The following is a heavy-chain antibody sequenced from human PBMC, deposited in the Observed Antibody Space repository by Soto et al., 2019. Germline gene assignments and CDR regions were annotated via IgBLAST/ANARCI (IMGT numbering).Heavy chain of an antibody. CDR1: GFTFSNYG. Sequence: GGSLRLSCAASGFTFSNYGMHWVRQPPGKGLEWVAVISYDGSNKYYADSVKGRFTISRDNSKNTLYLQMNSLRAEDTAVYYCAKALIKVYDPCDIWGQGTMVTVSS. V-gene: IGHV3-30*18. CDR2: ISYDGSNK. D-gene: IGHD2-8*01. CDR3: AKALIKVYDPCDI. J-gene: IGHJ3*02.